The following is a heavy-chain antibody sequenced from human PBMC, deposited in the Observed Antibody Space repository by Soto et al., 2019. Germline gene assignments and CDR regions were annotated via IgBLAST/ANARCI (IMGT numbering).Heavy chain of an antibody. Sequence: GESLKISCAASGFTFSSYSMNWVRQAPGKGLEWISYISSSGSTMFYADSVKGRFTISRDNANNSLYLQMNSLRAEDTAIYYCARDISGPWGQGTLVTVSS. CDR3: ARDISGP. D-gene: IGHD3-9*01. CDR2: ISSSGSTM. CDR1: GFTFSSYS. V-gene: IGHV3-48*01. J-gene: IGHJ5*02.